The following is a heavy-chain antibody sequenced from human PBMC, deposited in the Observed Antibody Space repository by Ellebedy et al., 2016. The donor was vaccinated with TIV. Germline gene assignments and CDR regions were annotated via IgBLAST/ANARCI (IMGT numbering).Heavy chain of an antibody. CDR1: GYTFTSYE. CDR2: MNPYSGDT. V-gene: IGHV1-8*01. Sequence: AASVKVSCKASGYTFTSYEINWVRQATGQGLEWMGWMNPYSGDTDYGQKFQGRVIMTSNPSIGTAYMELSSLRSEDTAVYYCASGVHVGVPAALVTRQYYYYGMDVWGQGTTVTVSS. J-gene: IGHJ6*02. D-gene: IGHD2-2*01. CDR3: ASGVHVGVPAALVTRQYYYYGMDV.